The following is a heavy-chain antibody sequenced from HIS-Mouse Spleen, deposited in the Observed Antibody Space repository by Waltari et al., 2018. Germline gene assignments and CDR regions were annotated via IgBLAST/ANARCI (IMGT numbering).Heavy chain of an antibody. J-gene: IGHJ4*02. CDR1: GGSVSGYD. CDR3: ARSGSGYSSSWYDY. D-gene: IGHD6-13*01. Sequence: QVQLQQWGAGLLKPSETLSLTCAVYGGSVSGYDWSWIRQPPGKGREWIGEINHSGSANYNPSLKSRVTISVDTSKNQFALKLSSVTAADTAVYYCARSGSGYSSSWYDYWGQGTLVTVSS. CDR2: INHSGSA. V-gene: IGHV4-34*01.